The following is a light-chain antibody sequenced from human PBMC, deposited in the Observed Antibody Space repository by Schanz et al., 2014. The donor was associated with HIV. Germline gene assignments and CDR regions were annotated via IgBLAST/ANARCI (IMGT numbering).Light chain of an antibody. V-gene: IGLV2-23*02. CDR2: EVI. Sequence: QSVLTQPASVSGSPGQSITISCTGTSSDVGIYNLVSWYQQHPGKAPRLMIYEVIKRPSGVSNRFSGSKSGNTASLTISGLQAEDEADYYCSSYGASSTHVLFGGGTKLTVL. CDR1: SSDVGIYNL. CDR3: SSYGASSTHVL. J-gene: IGLJ2*01.